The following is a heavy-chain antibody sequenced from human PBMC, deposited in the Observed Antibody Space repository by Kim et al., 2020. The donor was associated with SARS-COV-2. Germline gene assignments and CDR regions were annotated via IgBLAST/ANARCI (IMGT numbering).Heavy chain of an antibody. CDR3: ARHEPSTTTAGFGY. CDR2: ISISSDII. CDR1: GFTFRDHF. D-gene: IGHD4-4*01. Sequence: GGSLRLSCAASGFTFRDHFMSWIRQAPGKGLEWLSYISISSDIIHYTSSVEGRFTISRDNAKSSLYLQMNSLTAEDTAVYYCARHEPSTTTAGFGYWGRGALVTVSS. J-gene: IGHJ4*02. V-gene: IGHV3-11*01.